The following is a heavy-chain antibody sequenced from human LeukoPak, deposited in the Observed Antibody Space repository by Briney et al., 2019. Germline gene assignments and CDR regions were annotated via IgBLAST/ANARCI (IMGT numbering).Heavy chain of an antibody. D-gene: IGHD3-10*01. CDR1: GHTFTSYY. CDR3: ARDGAGVISGNYFDY. Sequence: ASVKVSCKASGHTFTSYYMHWVRQAPGQGLEWMGIINPSGGSTSYAQKFQGRVTMTRDTSTSTVYMELSSLRSEDTAVYYCARDGAGVISGNYFDYWGQGTLVTVSS. V-gene: IGHV1-46*01. J-gene: IGHJ4*02. CDR2: INPSGGST.